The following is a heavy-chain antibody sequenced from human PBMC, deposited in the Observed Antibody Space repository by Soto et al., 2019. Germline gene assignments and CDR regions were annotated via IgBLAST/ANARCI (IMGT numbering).Heavy chain of an antibody. D-gene: IGHD6-13*01. CDR1: GFTFSSYG. CDR3: AKDRAGSSSSWQGAWFDP. V-gene: IGHV3-30*18. Sequence: QVQLVESGGGVVQPGRSLRLSCAASGFTFSSYGMHWVRQAPGKGLEGGAVISYDGSNKYYADSVKGRFTISRDNSKNTLYLQMNSLRAEDTAVYYCAKDRAGSSSSWQGAWFDPWGQGTLVTVSS. J-gene: IGHJ5*02. CDR2: ISYDGSNK.